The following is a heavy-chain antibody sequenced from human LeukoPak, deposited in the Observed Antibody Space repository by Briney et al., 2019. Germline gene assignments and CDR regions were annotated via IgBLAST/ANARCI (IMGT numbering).Heavy chain of an antibody. D-gene: IGHD1-26*01. Sequence: GGSLRLSCAAPGYIFDDYGMSWVRHAPRKRLEWGSSINWNGGITAYAHSLKGRFTISRDSAKNSLYLQMNGLRAEDAALYYCARDLRPQLVGVTTEAPFAYWGQGTLVTVSS. CDR2: INWNGGIT. J-gene: IGHJ4*02. V-gene: IGHV3-20*04. CDR1: GYIFDDYG. CDR3: ARDLRPQLVGVTTEAPFAY.